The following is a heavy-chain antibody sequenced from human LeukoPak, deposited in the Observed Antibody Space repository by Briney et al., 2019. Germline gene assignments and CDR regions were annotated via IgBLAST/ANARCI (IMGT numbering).Heavy chain of an antibody. V-gene: IGHV4-59*01. CDR3: ARTTGSRGFDP. D-gene: IGHD3-9*01. J-gene: IGHJ5*02. Sequence: SETLSLTCTVPGGSISSYYWSWIRQPPGKGLEWIGHIYYSGSTNYNPSLKSRVTISVDTSKNQFSLKLSSVTAADTAVYYCARTTGSRGFDPWGQGTLVTVSS. CDR2: IYYSGST. CDR1: GGSISSYY.